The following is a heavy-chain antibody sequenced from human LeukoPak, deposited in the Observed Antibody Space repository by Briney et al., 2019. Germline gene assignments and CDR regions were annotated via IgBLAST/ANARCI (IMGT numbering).Heavy chain of an antibody. V-gene: IGHV4-59*08. CDR1: GGSISSYY. D-gene: IGHD3-10*01. CDR3: ATYPHYYGTSGVDY. J-gene: IGHJ4*02. CDR2: MSYSGST. Sequence: PSETLSLTCNASGGSISSYYWSWIRQPPGKGLEWIGYMSYSGSTHYNPSLESRVTILADTSTSQVSLTLSSVTAEDTAVYYCATYPHYYGTSGVDYWGQGTLVTVSS.